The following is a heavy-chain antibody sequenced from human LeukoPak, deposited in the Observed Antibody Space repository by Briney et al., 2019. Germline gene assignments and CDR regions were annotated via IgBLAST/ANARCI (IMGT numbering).Heavy chain of an antibody. CDR3: ARRGYDFWSGRDGWCFDY. CDR2: IYYSGST. Sequence: SETLSLTCTVSGGSISSSSYYWGWIRQPPGKGLEWIGSIYYSGSTYYNPSLKSRVTIFVDTSKNQFSLKLSSVTAADTAVYYCARRGYDFWSGRDGWCFDYWGQGTLVTVSS. CDR1: GGSISSSSYY. D-gene: IGHD3-3*01. J-gene: IGHJ4*02. V-gene: IGHV4-39*01.